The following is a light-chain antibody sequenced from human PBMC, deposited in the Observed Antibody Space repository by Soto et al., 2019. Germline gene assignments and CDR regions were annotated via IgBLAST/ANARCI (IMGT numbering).Light chain of an antibody. Sequence: QSVLTQPASVSGSPGQSITISCTGTTSDIGDHNSVSWYQQYPGEAPKLMISEVSNRPSGVSNRFSGSKSGNTASLSISGLQAEDEADYYCSSYRSGSPLWVFGGGTKLTVL. V-gene: IGLV2-14*01. CDR2: EVS. CDR3: SSYRSGSPLWV. J-gene: IGLJ3*02. CDR1: TSDIGDHNS.